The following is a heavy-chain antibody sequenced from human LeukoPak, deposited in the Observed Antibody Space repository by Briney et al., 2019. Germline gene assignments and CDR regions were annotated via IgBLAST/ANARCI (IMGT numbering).Heavy chain of an antibody. D-gene: IGHD2-15*01. CDR3: ARDRAATQDWVEFDP. Sequence: GGSLRLSCAVSGFSVSGCYMSRVRQAPGKGLEWVSLMRGSGETFYADSVKGRFTISRDDSKNTVYLQMSSLRVEDTAVYFCARDRAATQDWVEFDPWGQGTLVTVSS. CDR2: MRGSGET. V-gene: IGHV3-66*03. CDR1: GFSVSGCY. J-gene: IGHJ5*02.